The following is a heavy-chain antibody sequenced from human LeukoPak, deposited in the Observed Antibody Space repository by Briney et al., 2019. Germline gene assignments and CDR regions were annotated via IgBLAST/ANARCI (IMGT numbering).Heavy chain of an antibody. CDR3: AKGSGYEAQYYYYYMDV. V-gene: IGHV4-39*01. CDR1: GGSISSSSYY. CDR2: IYYSGST. D-gene: IGHD5-12*01. J-gene: IGHJ6*03. Sequence: SSETLSLTCTVSGGSISSSSYYWGWIRQPPGKGLEWIGSIYYSGSTYYNPSLKSRATISVDTSKNQFSLKLSSVTAADTAVYYCAKGSGYEAQYYYYYMDVWGKGTTVTISS.